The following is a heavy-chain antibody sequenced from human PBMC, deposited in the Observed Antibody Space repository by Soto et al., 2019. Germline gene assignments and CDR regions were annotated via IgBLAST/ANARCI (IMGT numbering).Heavy chain of an antibody. D-gene: IGHD6-13*01. Sequence: EVQLVESGGGLVKPGGSLRLSCAASGFTFSNAWMSWVRQAPGKGLQWVGRIKSKSDGETTDYAAPVKGRFTISRDDSHATRDRKINSLKPEDTAVYYCTTRVAAAVYYFDYWGQGTLVTASS. J-gene: IGHJ4*02. CDR2: IKSKSDGETT. V-gene: IGHV3-15*01. CDR1: GFTFSNAW. CDR3: TTRVAAAVYYFDY.